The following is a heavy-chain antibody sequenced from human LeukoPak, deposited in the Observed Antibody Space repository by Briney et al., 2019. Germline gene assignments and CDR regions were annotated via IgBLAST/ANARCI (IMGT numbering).Heavy chain of an antibody. D-gene: IGHD3-3*01. CDR1: GGSISSGSYY. V-gene: IGHV4-61*02. J-gene: IGHJ6*03. Sequence: SETLSLTCTVSGGSISSGSYYWSWIRQPAGKGLEWIGRIYTSGSTNYNPSLKSRVTISVDTSKNQFSLKLSSVTAADTAVYYCARSLDRTSTTIFGPTPRASYYYYMDVWGKGTTVTVSS. CDR3: ARSLDRTSTTIFGPTPRASYYYYMDV. CDR2: IYTSGST.